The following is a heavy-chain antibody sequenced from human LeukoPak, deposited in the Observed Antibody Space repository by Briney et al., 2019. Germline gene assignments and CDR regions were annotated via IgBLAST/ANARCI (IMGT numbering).Heavy chain of an antibody. D-gene: IGHD5/OR15-5a*01. J-gene: IGHJ4*02. Sequence: GGSLRLSCAASGFTFSNCWMSWVRQAPGKGLEWVANIKQDGSEEYYVDSVKGRFTISRVNAENSLFLQMNSLRVEDTAVYYCASVPLFLYAWGQGTLVTVSS. CDR3: ASVPLFLYA. CDR1: GFTFSNCW. CDR2: IKQDGSEE. V-gene: IGHV3-7*01.